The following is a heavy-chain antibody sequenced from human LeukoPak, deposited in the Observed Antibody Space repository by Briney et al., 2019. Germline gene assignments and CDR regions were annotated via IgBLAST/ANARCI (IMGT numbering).Heavy chain of an antibody. Sequence: GGSLRLSCAASGFTLSSYAMSWVRQAPGKGLEWVSAISGSGGSTYYADSVKGRFTISRDNAKNSLYLQMNSLRAEDTAVYYCARGEYYDILTGYSNAFDIWGQGTMVTVSS. CDR1: GFTLSSYA. D-gene: IGHD3-9*01. V-gene: IGHV3-23*01. CDR3: ARGEYYDILTGYSNAFDI. CDR2: ISGSGGST. J-gene: IGHJ3*02.